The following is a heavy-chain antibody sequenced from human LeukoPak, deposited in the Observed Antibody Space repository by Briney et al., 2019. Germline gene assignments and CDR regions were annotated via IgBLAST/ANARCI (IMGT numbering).Heavy chain of an antibody. V-gene: IGHV3-9*03. D-gene: IGHD6-19*01. CDR1: GFTFDDYA. Sequence: PGRSLRLSCAASGFTFDDYAMHWVRQAPGKGLEWVSGISWNSGSIDYADSVKGRFTISRDNAKNSLYLQMNSLRAEDMALYYCAKDTVAGIEGFVTLDYWGQGTLVTVSS. CDR2: ISWNSGSI. J-gene: IGHJ4*02. CDR3: AKDTVAGIEGFVTLDY.